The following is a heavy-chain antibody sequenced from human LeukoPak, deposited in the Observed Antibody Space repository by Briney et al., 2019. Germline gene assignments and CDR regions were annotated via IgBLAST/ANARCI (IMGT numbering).Heavy chain of an antibody. Sequence: SETLSLTCAVSGYSISSGYYWAWIRQSPGKGLEYIGSVHHSADTYYNPFLKSRVTISLDTSRNQFSLKLTSVTAADTAVYYCARSHYDSSGYYYYWGQGTLVTVSS. CDR3: ARSHYDSSGYYYY. D-gene: IGHD3-22*01. J-gene: IGHJ4*02. CDR2: VHHSADT. V-gene: IGHV4-38-2*01. CDR1: GYSISSGYY.